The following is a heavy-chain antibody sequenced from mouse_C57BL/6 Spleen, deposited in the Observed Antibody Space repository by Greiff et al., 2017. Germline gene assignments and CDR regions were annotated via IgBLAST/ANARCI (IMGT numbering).Heavy chain of an antibody. CDR3: ARGGSPYAMDG. CDR1: GYTFTSYW. Sequence: QVQLQQPGAELVKPGASVKLSCKASGYTFTSYWMQWVKQRPGQGLEWIGEIDPSDSYTNYNQKFKGKATLTVDTAYSTAYMQLSSLTSEDSAVYYCARGGSPYAMDGWGQGTSVTVSS. J-gene: IGHJ4*01. CDR2: IDPSDSYT. V-gene: IGHV1-50*01.